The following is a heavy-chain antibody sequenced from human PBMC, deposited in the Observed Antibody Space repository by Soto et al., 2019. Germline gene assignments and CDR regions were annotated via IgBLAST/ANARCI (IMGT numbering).Heavy chain of an antibody. J-gene: IGHJ3*02. CDR3: ARPTGFGISHDAFDI. CDR2: INYSGSS. CDR1: GGSISFSSYS. Sequence: SETRSRTWTVSGGSISFSSYSWTWIRQPPGKGLVWIGTINYSGSSNYNPSLKSRVTISVDTSKNQLSLKLSSVTAADTAVYYCARPTGFGISHDAFDIWGQGTMVTVSS. V-gene: IGHV4-39*01. D-gene: IGHD3-10*01.